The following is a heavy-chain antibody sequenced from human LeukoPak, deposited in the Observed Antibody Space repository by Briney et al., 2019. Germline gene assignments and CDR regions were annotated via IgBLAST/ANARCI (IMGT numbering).Heavy chain of an antibody. CDR1: GGSISSSSSY. J-gene: IGHJ4*01. Sequence: SETLSLTCTVSGGSISSSSSYWGWMRQPPGKGLEWIGSIYYSGTTYYNPSLRSRVTISVDTSKNQFSLKLSSVTAADTAIYYCAKGGSGWPFEYWGQGILVTVSS. CDR2: IYYSGTT. V-gene: IGHV4-39*07. D-gene: IGHD6-19*01. CDR3: AKGGSGWPFEY.